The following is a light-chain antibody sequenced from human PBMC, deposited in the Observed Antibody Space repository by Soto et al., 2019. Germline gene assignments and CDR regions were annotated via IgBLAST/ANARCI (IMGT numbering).Light chain of an antibody. Sequence: DIQMTQSPSSLSASVGDRVTITCRASQSISNSLNWFQQKPGNPPKLLVYAASTLQGGVPSRFSGRGSGTDFTLTISSLQPEDFATYYCQQTYSSPETFGQGTKVEI. CDR2: AAS. V-gene: IGKV1-39*01. CDR3: QQTYSSPET. J-gene: IGKJ1*01. CDR1: QSISNS.